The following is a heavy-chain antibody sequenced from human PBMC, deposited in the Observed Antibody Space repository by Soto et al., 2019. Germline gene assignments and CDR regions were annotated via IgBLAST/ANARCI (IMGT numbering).Heavy chain of an antibody. CDR2: ISSSSSTI. D-gene: IGHD6-6*01. V-gene: IGHV3-48*02. J-gene: IGHJ6*02. CDR1: GFTFSIYS. CDR3: ARPEYSSSSYGMDV. Sequence: GSLRLSCAASGFTFSIYSMNWVRQAPGKGLEWVSYISSSSSTIYYADSVKGRFTISRDNAKNSLYLQMNSLRDEDTAVYYCARPEYSSSSYGMDVWGQGTTVTVSS.